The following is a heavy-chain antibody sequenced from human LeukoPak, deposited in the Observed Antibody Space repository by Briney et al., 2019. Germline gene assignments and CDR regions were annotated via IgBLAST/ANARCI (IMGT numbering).Heavy chain of an antibody. V-gene: IGHV4-4*07. Sequence: PSETLSLTCTVSGVSISSYYWTWIRQPAGKGLEWIGHMYTSGSTNYNPSLKSRVTMSVDTSKNQFSLKMSSVTAADTAVYYCAREQVGYYDSSGYYCYFDYWGQGTLVTVSS. CDR3: AREQVGYYDSSGYYCYFDY. D-gene: IGHD3-22*01. CDR2: MYTSGST. CDR1: GVSISSYY. J-gene: IGHJ4*02.